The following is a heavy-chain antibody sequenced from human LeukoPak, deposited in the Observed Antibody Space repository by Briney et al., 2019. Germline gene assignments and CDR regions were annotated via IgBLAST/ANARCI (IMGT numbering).Heavy chain of an antibody. CDR3: ARPSDSSGYYWPTGSFDI. V-gene: IGHV1-69*06. Sequence: SVTVSFKASGGTFSSYAISWVRPAPGQGLEWMGRIIPIFGTANYAQKFQGRVTITADKSTSTAYMELSSLRSEDTAVYYCARPSDSSGYYWPTGSFDIWGQGTMVTVSS. D-gene: IGHD3-22*01. CDR1: GGTFSSYA. J-gene: IGHJ3*02. CDR2: IIPIFGTA.